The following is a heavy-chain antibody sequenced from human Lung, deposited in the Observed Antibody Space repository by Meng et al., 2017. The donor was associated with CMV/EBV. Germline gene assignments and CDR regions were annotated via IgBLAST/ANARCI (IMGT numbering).Heavy chain of an antibody. CDR1: GFTFDDYG. CDR2: IRWNGETT. Sequence: GGSXRLXCAASGFTFDDYGMSWVRQVPGKGPEWVSGIRWNGETTAYADSVRGRFTISRDNAKKSLHLQMNSLRAEDTALYYCARAVGPTIVDALDIWGQGKXVTVSS. J-gene: IGHJ3*02. V-gene: IGHV3-20*04. CDR3: ARAVGPTIVDALDI. D-gene: IGHD1-26*01.